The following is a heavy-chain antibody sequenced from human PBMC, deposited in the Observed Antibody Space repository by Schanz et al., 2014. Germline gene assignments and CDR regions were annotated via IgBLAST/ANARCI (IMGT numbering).Heavy chain of an antibody. J-gene: IGHJ6*03. CDR1: GFTFSNHG. CDR2: IWYDGSNE. CDR3: ARELLPPYYYYMDV. V-gene: IGHV3-33*01. D-gene: IGHD1-26*01. Sequence: QVQLVESGGGVVQPGRSLRLSCAASGFTFSNHGMHWVRQSPGKGLEWVALIWYDGSNEYYADSVKGRFTISRDNPKKTLYLQMNSLRAEDTAVYYCARELLPPYYYYMDVWGKGTTVTVSS.